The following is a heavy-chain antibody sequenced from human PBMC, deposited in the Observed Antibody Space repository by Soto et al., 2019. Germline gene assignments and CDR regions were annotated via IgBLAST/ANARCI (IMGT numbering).Heavy chain of an antibody. V-gene: IGHV1-2*02. CDR2: INPNSGGT. Sequence: ASVKVSCKASGYTFTGYYMHWVRQAPGQGLEWMGWINPNSGGTNYAQKFHGRVTMTRDTSISTAYMELSRLRSDDTAVYYCARDKGLRRDFDYWGQGTLVTVSS. D-gene: IGHD5-12*01. CDR1: GYTFTGYY. CDR3: ARDKGLRRDFDY. J-gene: IGHJ4*02.